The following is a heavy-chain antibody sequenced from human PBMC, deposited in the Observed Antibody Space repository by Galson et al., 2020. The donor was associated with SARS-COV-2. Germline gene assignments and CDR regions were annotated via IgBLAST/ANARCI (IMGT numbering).Heavy chain of an antibody. CDR2: IIPIFGSA. CDR3: ARKKDIVATMAQSPCYYYGMDV. CDR1: GGTFSSYA. V-gene: IGHV1-69*13. D-gene: IGHD5-12*01. J-gene: IGHJ6*02. Sequence: SVKVSCKASGGTFSSYAISWVRQAPGQGLEWMGGIIPIFGSANYAQKFQGRVTITADESTSTAYMELSSLRSEDTAVYYCARKKDIVATMAQSPCYYYGMDVWGQGTTVTVSS.